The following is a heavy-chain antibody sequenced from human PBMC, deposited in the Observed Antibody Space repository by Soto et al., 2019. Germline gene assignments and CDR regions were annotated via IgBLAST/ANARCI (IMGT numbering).Heavy chain of an antibody. CDR2: IYRCGST. Sequence: GGSLRLSCAASGFTVSSNYMSWVRQAPGKGLEWVSVIYRCGSTNHADSEKSILTISRHNSENTLYLQMNSLRAEDTAVYYSAREMSYGDSHAMDVWGQGTTVTV. V-gene: IGHV3-66*01. CDR1: GFTVSSNY. CDR3: AREMSYGDSHAMDV. J-gene: IGHJ6*02. D-gene: IGHD4-17*01.